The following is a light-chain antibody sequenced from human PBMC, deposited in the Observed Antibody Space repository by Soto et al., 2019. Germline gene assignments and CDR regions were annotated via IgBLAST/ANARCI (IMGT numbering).Light chain of an antibody. V-gene: IGLV1-44*01. Sequence: QSVLSQPPSASGTPGQTVTISCSGRSSNIGSNIVNWYQQLPGTAPKLLIYNDDHRPSGVAGRFSGSKSGTSASLAISGLQSEDEADYYCSAWDASLGAILFGGGTKVTVL. CDR3: SAWDASLGAIL. CDR1: SSNIGSNI. CDR2: NDD. J-gene: IGLJ3*02.